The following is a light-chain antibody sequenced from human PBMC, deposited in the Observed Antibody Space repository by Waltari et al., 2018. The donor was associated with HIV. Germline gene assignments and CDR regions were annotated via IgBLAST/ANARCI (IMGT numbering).Light chain of an antibody. CDR1: SSDVGGYNY. Sequence: QSALTQPASVSGSPGQSLTISCTGTSSDVGGYNYVSWYQQHPGKAPKRMIYDVSKRPSGGSNRVSGSKSGNTASLTISGLQAEDEADYYCCSYAGSSTYVFGTGTKVTVL. J-gene: IGLJ1*01. CDR2: DVS. V-gene: IGLV2-23*02. CDR3: CSYAGSSTYV.